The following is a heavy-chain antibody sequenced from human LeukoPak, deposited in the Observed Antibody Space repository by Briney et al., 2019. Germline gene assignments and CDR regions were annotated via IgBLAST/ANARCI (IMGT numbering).Heavy chain of an antibody. Sequence: GASVKVSCKASGYTFTSYGISWVRQAPGQGLEWMGWISAYNGNTNYAQKLQGRVTMTTDTSTSTAYVELRSLRSDDTAVYYCARVWFGVPSVYYYGMDVWGQGTTVTVSS. D-gene: IGHD3-10*01. CDR1: GYTFTSYG. CDR3: ARVWFGVPSVYYYGMDV. V-gene: IGHV1-18*01. J-gene: IGHJ6*02. CDR2: ISAYNGNT.